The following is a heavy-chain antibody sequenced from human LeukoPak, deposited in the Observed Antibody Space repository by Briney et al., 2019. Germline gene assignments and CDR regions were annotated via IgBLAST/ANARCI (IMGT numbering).Heavy chain of an antibody. J-gene: IGHJ3*02. CDR1: GFTFSDYY. Sequence: GGSLRLSCAASGFTFSDYYMSWIRQAPGKGLEWVSYISSSGSTIYYADSVKGRFTISRDNSKNTLYLQMNSLRAEDTAVYYCAKFVAGSYRAFDIWGQGTMVTVSS. CDR2: ISSSGSTI. D-gene: IGHD6-19*01. V-gene: IGHV3-11*01. CDR3: AKFVAGSYRAFDI.